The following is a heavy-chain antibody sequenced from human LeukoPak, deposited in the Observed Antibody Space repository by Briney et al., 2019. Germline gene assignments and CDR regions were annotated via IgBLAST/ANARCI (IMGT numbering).Heavy chain of an antibody. J-gene: IGHJ4*02. V-gene: IGHV3-23*01. CDR3: AKDSIWDYGDYEE. D-gene: IGHD4-17*01. Sequence: TGGSLRLSCAASRFTFSSYAMSWVRQAPGKGLEWVSAISGSGGSTYYADSVKGRFTISRDNSKNTLYLQMNSLRAEDTAVYYCAKDSIWDYGDYEEWGQGTLVTVSS. CDR1: RFTFSSYA. CDR2: ISGSGGST.